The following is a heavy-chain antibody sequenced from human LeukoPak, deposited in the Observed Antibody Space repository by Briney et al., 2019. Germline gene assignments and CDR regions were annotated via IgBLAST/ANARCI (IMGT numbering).Heavy chain of an antibody. CDR1: GFTFSGYA. D-gene: IGHD4-11*01. J-gene: IGHJ6*02. Sequence: PGGSLRLSCAASGFTFSGYAMSWVRQAPGKGLEWVSAISGSGGSTYYADSVKGRFTISRDNAKNSLYLQMNSLRAEDTAVYYCARAPHYSNYGPYYYGMDVWGQGTTVTVSS. CDR3: ARAPHYSNYGPYYYGMDV. CDR2: ISGSGGST. V-gene: IGHV3-23*01.